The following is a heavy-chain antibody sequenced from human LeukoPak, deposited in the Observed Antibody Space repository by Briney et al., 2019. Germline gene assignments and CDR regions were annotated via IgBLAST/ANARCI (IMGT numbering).Heavy chain of an antibody. CDR2: ISAYNGNT. CDR3: ARVALDGPEGYMDV. J-gene: IGHJ6*03. D-gene: IGHD5-24*01. Sequence: ASVKVSCKASGYTFTSYGISWVRQAPGQGLEWIGWISAYNGNTNYAQKLQGRVTMTTDTSTSTAYVELRSLRSDDTAVYYGARVALDGPEGYMDVWGKGTTVTVSS. V-gene: IGHV1-18*01. CDR1: GYTFTSYG.